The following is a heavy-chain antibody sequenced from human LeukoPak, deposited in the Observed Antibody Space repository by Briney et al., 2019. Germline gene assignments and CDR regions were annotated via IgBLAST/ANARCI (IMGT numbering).Heavy chain of an antibody. Sequence: GRSLRLSCAASGFAFRTYAMHWVRQAPGKGLEWVAIMSYDGRNEYYADSVKGRFTISRDNSKSALFLQMNSLRPEDTANYHCARGYGSGSSYFNYWGQGTLVTVSS. V-gene: IGHV3-30-3*01. D-gene: IGHD3-10*01. CDR3: ARGYGSGSSYFNY. J-gene: IGHJ4*02. CDR2: MSYDGRNE. CDR1: GFAFRTYA.